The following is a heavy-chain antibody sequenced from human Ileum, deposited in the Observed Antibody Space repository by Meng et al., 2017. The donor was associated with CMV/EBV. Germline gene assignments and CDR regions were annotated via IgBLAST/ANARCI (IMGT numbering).Heavy chain of an antibody. Sequence: SVKVSCKASGGTFSSYAISWVRQAPGQGLEWMGGIIPILGIANYAQKFQGRVTITADKSTSTAYMELSSLRSEDTAVYYCARDSKSVVVNYYYYYGKDVWDQGTTVTDSS. CDR3: ARDSKSVVVNYYYYYGKDV. CDR2: IIPILGIA. CDR1: GGTFSSYA. J-gene: IGHJ6*02. D-gene: IGHD3-22*01. V-gene: IGHV1-69*10.